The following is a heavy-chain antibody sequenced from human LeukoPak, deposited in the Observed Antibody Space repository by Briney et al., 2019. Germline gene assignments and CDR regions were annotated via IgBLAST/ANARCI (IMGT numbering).Heavy chain of an antibody. D-gene: IGHD6-13*01. Sequence: SETLSLTCTVSGGSISSYYWSWIRQPPGKGLEWIGYIYYSGSTNYSPSLKSRVTISVDTSKNQFSLKLSSVTAADTAVYYCARVKTGYSSSWNGMDVWGQGTTVTVSS. CDR3: ARVKTGYSSSWNGMDV. CDR1: GGSISSYY. CDR2: IYYSGST. J-gene: IGHJ6*02. V-gene: IGHV4-59*01.